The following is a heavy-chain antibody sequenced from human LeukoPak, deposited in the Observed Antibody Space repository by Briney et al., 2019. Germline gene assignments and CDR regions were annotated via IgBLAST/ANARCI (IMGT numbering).Heavy chain of an antibody. D-gene: IGHD2-2*01. V-gene: IGHV4-4*02. CDR3: ARGPPDCSSTSCYAFDAFDI. CDR1: GGSISSSNW. Sequence: PSETLSLTCAVSGGSISSSNWWTWVRQPPGKGLEWIGEIYRSGSTNYNPSLKSRVTISVDTSKNQFSLKLSSVTAADTAVYYCARGPPDCSSTSCYAFDAFDIWGQGTMVTVSS. J-gene: IGHJ3*02. CDR2: IYRSGST.